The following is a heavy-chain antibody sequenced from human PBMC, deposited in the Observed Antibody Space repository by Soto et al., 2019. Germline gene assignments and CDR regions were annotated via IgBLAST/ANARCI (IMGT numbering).Heavy chain of an antibody. CDR1: GVTFSSYA. CDR3: ARRLVPHPYCYDY. Sequence: SVKVSCKASGVTFSSYAISWVRQAPGLGLEWMGGIIPIFGTANYAQKFQGRVTITADESTSTAYMELSSLRSEDTAVYYFARRLVPHPYCYDYWGQGTLVNGSS. V-gene: IGHV1-69*13. CDR2: IIPIFGTA. J-gene: IGHJ4*02. D-gene: IGHD2-2*01.